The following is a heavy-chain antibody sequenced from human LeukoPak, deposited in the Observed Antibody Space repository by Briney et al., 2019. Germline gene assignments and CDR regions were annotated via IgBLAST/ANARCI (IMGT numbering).Heavy chain of an antibody. CDR1: GFTFSPFT. Sequence: GGSLRLSCVASGFTFSPFTINWVRQAPGKGLEWVSGISGSDSSTYYADSVKGRFTISRDNSKNTLYLQMNRLRAEDTAVYYCARGYDLDYWGQGTLVTVSS. J-gene: IGHJ4*02. CDR3: ARGYDLDY. CDR2: ISGSDSST. V-gene: IGHV3-23*01. D-gene: IGHD5-12*01.